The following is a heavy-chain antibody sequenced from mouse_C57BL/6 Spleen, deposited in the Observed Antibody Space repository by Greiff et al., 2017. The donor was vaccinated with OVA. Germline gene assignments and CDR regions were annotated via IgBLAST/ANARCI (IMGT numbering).Heavy chain of an antibody. CDR2: ILPGSGST. Sequence: QVQLQQSGAELMKPGASVKLSCKATGYTFTGYWIEWVKQRPGHGLEWIGEILPGSGSTNYNEKFKGKATFTADTSSNTAYMQLSSPTTEDSAIYYCARAFYSNYTAWFAYWGQGTLVTVSA. V-gene: IGHV1-9*01. D-gene: IGHD2-5*01. J-gene: IGHJ3*01. CDR1: GYTFTGYW. CDR3: ARAFYSNYTAWFAY.